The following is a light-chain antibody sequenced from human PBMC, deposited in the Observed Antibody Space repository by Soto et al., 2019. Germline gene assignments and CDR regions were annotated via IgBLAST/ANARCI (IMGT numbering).Light chain of an antibody. V-gene: IGKV1-33*01. Sequence: IQMTQSPSSLSASVGDRVTITFQATQDIRKYLNWYQQKPGKAPKLLIYDASSLETGVPSRFSGSGSGTDFTLTISSLRPEDFATYYCQQYDNLPLIFGQGTRLEIK. CDR2: DAS. J-gene: IGKJ5*01. CDR1: QDIRKY. CDR3: QQYDNLPLI.